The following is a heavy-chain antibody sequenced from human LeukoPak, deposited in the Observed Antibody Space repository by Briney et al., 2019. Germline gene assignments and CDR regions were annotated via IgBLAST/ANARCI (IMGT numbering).Heavy chain of an antibody. CDR2: IYYSGST. J-gene: IGHJ4*02. D-gene: IGHD6-19*01. CDR3: ARRGLWGSGWYLPHSPSTQRMVY. Sequence: PSETLSLTCTVSGGSISSSSYYWGWIRQPPGKGLEWIGSIYYSGSTYYNPSLKSRVTISVDTSKNQFSLKLSSVTAADTAVYYCARRGLWGSGWYLPHSPSTQRMVYWGQGTLVTVSS. CDR1: GGSISSSSYY. V-gene: IGHV4-39*07.